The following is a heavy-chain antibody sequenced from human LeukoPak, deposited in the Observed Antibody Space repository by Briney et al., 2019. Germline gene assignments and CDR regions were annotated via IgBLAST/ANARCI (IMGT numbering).Heavy chain of an antibody. V-gene: IGHV4-4*07. D-gene: IGHD3-22*01. Sequence: SETLPLTCNVSGGSISNYYWSWIRQPAGKGLEWIGRIYNSGSTSYNPSLKSRVTMSVDTSKNQFSLKLTSVTAADTAVYYCARDSFYYDSTGYYFDYWGQGTLVTVSS. CDR3: ARDSFYYDSTGYYFDY. CDR2: IYNSGST. J-gene: IGHJ4*02. CDR1: GGSISNYY.